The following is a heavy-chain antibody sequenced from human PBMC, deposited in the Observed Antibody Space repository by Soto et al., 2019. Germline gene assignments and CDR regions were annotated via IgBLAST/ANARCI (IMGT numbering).Heavy chain of an antibody. V-gene: IGHV3-53*02. D-gene: IGHD6-19*01. J-gene: IGHJ4*02. Sequence: EVHLVETGGGLIQPGGSLRLSCAASGLSVSSSDMSWVRQASGKGLEWVSVIYSGGSTHDADSVKGRFTISRDNSKNTVHLQMISLRAEDTAVYYCARWESSDWYLGVWGQGTLVTVSS. CDR2: IYSGGST. CDR3: ARWESSDWYLGV. CDR1: GLSVSSSD.